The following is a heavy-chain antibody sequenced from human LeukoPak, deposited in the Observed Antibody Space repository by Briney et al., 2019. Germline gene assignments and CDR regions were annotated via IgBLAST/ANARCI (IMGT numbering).Heavy chain of an antibody. D-gene: IGHD4-23*01. Sequence: GGSLRLSCAASGFTISSNYLSWVRQAPGKGLEWVSGISGNGGSTYSADSVKGRFTISRDNSKNTLYLQMNSLRVEDTAVYYCAKDSVVKPLDHWGQGTLVTVSS. CDR1: GFTISSNY. CDR3: AKDSVVKPLDH. CDR2: ISGNGGST. J-gene: IGHJ5*02. V-gene: IGHV3-23*01.